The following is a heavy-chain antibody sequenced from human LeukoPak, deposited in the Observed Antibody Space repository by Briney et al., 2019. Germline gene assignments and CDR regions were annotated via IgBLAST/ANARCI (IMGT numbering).Heavy chain of an antibody. CDR2: IIPIFGTA. CDR3: ASKSGMRHSSSPYYYYYYMDV. Sequence: SVKVSCKASGGTFSSYAISWVRQAPGQGLEWMGGIIPIFGTANYAQKFQGRVTITTDESTSTAYMELSSLRSEDTAVYYCASKSGMRHSSSPYYYYYYMDVWGKGITVTVSS. V-gene: IGHV1-69*05. J-gene: IGHJ6*03. CDR1: GGTFSSYA. D-gene: IGHD6-13*01.